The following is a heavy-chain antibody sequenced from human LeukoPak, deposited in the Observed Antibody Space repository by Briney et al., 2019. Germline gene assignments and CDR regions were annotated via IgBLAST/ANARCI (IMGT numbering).Heavy chain of an antibody. D-gene: IGHD6-13*01. J-gene: IGHJ3*02. CDR3: ARGRGSSWYFDI. CDR2: ISSSSSYI. Sequence: PGGSLRLSCAASGFTLSSYSMNWVRQAPGKGLEWVSSISSSSSYIYYADSVKGRFTISRDNAKNSLYLQMNSLRAEDTAVYYCARGRGSSWYFDIWGQGTMVTVSS. CDR1: GFTLSSYS. V-gene: IGHV3-21*01.